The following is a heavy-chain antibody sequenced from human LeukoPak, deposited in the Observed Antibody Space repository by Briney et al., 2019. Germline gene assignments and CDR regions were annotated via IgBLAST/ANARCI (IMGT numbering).Heavy chain of an antibody. Sequence: GGSLRLSCAASGFTVSSSYMSWVRQAPGKGLEWVSFIYSGGSTYYADSVKGRFTISRDNSKNTLYLQMNSLRAEDTAIYYCAKVKDYYYYAMDVWGLGTTVTVSS. V-gene: IGHV3-53*01. CDR2: IYSGGST. CDR3: AKVKDYYYYAMDV. J-gene: IGHJ6*02. CDR1: GFTVSSSY.